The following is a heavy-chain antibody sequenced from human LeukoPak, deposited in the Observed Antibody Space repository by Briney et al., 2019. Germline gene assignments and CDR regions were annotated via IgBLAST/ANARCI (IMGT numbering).Heavy chain of an antibody. CDR3: ARGRVSSSTWYSTYYYYFYMDV. V-gene: IGHV4-59*01. CDR2: VDHTGST. CDR1: DGSITMYY. Sequence: SETLSLTCSVSDGSITMYYWTWIRQPPGKGLEWIGYVDHTGSTNFNPSLNGRVSISRDTTKNLFSLRLRSVTAADTAVYFCARGRVSSSTWYSTYYYYFYMDVWGKGTTVTVSS. D-gene: IGHD1-1*01. J-gene: IGHJ6*03.